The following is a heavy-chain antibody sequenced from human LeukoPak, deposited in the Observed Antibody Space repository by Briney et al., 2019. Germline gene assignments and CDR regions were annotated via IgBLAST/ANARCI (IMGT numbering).Heavy chain of an antibody. Sequence: GGSLRLSCAASGFTFSRYSMNWVRQAPGKGLEWVSAISGSGGSTYYADSVKGRFTISRDNSKNTLYLQMNSLRAEDTAVYYCAKDRVERSGFDYWGQGTLVTVSS. D-gene: IGHD3-10*01. CDR2: ISGSGGST. J-gene: IGHJ4*02. CDR1: GFTFSRYS. CDR3: AKDRVERSGFDY. V-gene: IGHV3-23*01.